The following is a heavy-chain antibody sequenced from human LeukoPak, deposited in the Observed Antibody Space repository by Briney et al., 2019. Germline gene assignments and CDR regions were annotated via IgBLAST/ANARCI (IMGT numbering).Heavy chain of an antibody. V-gene: IGHV3-21*01. D-gene: IGHD2-2*02. CDR2: ISGTSTSI. CDR1: GFTFSSYS. CDR3: ARGPIPDY. J-gene: IGHJ4*02. Sequence: GGSLRLSCAASGFTFSSYSMNWVRQAPGKGLEWVSSISGTSTSIYYADSVKGRFTISRDNAKNSLYLQMNSLRAEDTAVYYCARGPIPDYWGQGTLVTVSS.